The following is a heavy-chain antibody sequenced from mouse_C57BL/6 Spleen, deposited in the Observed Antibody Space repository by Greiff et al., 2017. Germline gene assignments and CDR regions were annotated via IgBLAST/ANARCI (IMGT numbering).Heavy chain of an antibody. CDR1: GFTFSDYG. D-gene: IGHD2-3*01. Sequence: EVQRVESGGGLVKPGGSLKISCAASGFTFSDYGMHWVRQAPEKGLEWVAYISSGSSTIYYADTVKGRFTISRDNAKNTLFLQMTSLRSEDTAMYYCARADGYCGGMDYWGQGTSVTVSS. CDR3: ARADGYCGGMDY. J-gene: IGHJ4*01. CDR2: ISSGSSTI. V-gene: IGHV5-17*01.